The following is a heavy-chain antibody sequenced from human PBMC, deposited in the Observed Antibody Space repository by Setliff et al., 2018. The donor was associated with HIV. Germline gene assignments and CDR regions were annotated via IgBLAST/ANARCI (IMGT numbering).Heavy chain of an antibody. CDR3: ARPRSSGSIDAFDI. Sequence: GESLKISCKGSGYSFIRYWIGWVRQMPGKGLEWMGIIYPGDSDPRYSPSFQGQVTISADKSISTAYLQWSRLKASDTAIYYCARPRSSGSIDAFDIWGQGTMVTVSS. J-gene: IGHJ3*02. CDR2: IYPGDSDP. V-gene: IGHV5-51*01. CDR1: GYSFIRYW. D-gene: IGHD2-15*01.